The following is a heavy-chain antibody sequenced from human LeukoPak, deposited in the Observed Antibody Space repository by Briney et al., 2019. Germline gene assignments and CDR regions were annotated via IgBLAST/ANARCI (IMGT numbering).Heavy chain of an antibody. Sequence: SETLSLTCTVSGGSISGYYWSWIRQPPGEGLEWIGYIYYSGSTNYNPSLKSRVTISVDTPKNQFSLKLRSVTAADTAVYYCARHNPAGVSSFDYWGQGTLVTVSS. CDR3: ARHNPAGVSSFDY. D-gene: IGHD3-10*01. J-gene: IGHJ4*02. CDR2: IYYSGST. CDR1: GGSISGYY. V-gene: IGHV4-59*08.